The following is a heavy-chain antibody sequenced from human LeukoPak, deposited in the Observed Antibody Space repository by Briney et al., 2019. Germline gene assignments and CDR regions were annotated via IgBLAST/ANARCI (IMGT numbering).Heavy chain of an antibody. CDR1: GYTFKTFG. CDR2: ISTYNGNT. Sequence: GASVKVSRKASGYTFKTFGITWVRQAPGQGLEWMGWISTYNGNTNYEQKFQGRVTVTADTSANTAYMEMRSLRSDDTAVYYCATGFLQWLRILEHWGQGTLVTVSS. CDR3: ATGFLQWLRILEH. J-gene: IGHJ1*01. V-gene: IGHV1-18*01. D-gene: IGHD3-3*01.